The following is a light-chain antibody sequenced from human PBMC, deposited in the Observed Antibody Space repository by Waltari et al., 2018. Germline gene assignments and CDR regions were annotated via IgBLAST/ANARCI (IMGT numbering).Light chain of an antibody. CDR1: QSLLQSDGKTY. J-gene: IGKJ1*01. CDR3: MQGKQIPWT. V-gene: IGKV2-29*02. Sequence: EIVMTQTPLSLSVTPGQPASISCKFSQSLLQSDGKTYLYWYQQTPGQSPQVLINEVSIRFSGVPDRFSGSGSVTDFTLKISRVEAEDVGVYYCMQGKQIPWTFGQGTKVEIK. CDR2: EVS.